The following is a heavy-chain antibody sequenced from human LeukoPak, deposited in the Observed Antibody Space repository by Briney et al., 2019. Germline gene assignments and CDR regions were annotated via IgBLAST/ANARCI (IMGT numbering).Heavy chain of an antibody. CDR1: GFSFRNDG. CDR3: AKDADTATIIYWYFDL. Sequence: GGSLRLSCAASGFSFRNDGVHWVRQAPGKGLEGWAVISDDGRNKYYADSVRGRFTISRDNSKNMLYLQMNNLRPEDTAVYHCAKDADTATIIYWYFDLWGRGTLVTVSS. D-gene: IGHD5-18*01. J-gene: IGHJ2*01. V-gene: IGHV3-30*18. CDR2: ISDDGRNK.